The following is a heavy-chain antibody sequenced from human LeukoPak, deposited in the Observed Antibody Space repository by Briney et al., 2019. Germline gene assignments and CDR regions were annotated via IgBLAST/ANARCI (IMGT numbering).Heavy chain of an antibody. D-gene: IGHD6-13*01. CDR1: GFTFSSYE. CDR3: ARDPSSSSWSPFDY. J-gene: IGHJ4*02. CDR2: ISNSGSSI. Sequence: GGSLRLSCVASGFTFSSYEMNWVRQAPGKGLEWISYISNSGSSIYYTDSVMGRFTISRDNAKNSLYLQMNSLRAEDTADYYCARDPSSSSWSPFDYWGQGTLVTVSS. V-gene: IGHV3-48*03.